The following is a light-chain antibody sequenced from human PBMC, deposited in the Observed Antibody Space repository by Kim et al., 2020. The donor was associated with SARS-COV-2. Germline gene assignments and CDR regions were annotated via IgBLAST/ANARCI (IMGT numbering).Light chain of an antibody. V-gene: IGLV1-47*01. Sequence: GQRVTISCSGSSSNIGSDYVYWYRQLPGTAPKLFIYRNSQRPSGVPDRFSGSKSGTSASLAISGLRFEDEAEYYCAVWDESLSGWLFGGGTQLTVL. CDR3: AVWDESLSGWL. J-gene: IGLJ3*02. CDR1: SSNIGSDY. CDR2: RNS.